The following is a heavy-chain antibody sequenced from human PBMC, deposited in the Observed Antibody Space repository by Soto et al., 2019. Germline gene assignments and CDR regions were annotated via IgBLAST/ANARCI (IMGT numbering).Heavy chain of an antibody. CDR1: GFTFSSFA. CDR3: ARGGSTGNWFDP. D-gene: IGHD3-10*01. V-gene: IGHV3-33*01. J-gene: IGHJ5*02. CDR2: IWYDGSNK. Sequence: QVQLVESGGGVVQPGRSLRLSCAASGFTFSSFAMHWVRQAPGKGLEWVAVIWYDGSNKYYADSVKGRFTISRDNFKNTLYLQMNSLRAEDTAVYYCARGGSTGNWFDPWGQGTLVTVSS.